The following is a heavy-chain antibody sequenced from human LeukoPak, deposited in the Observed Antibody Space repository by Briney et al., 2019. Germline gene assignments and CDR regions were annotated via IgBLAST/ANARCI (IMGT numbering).Heavy chain of an antibody. CDR1: GFTFSSYA. J-gene: IGHJ4*02. Sequence: PGGSLRLSCAASGFTFSSYAMSWVRQAPGKGLEWVSAISGSGGSTYYADSVKGRFTISGDNSKNTLYLQMNSLRAEDTAVYYCAKEAKWLYYDSSGYYLDYWGQGTLVTVSS. CDR2: ISGSGGST. CDR3: AKEAKWLYYDSSGYYLDY. D-gene: IGHD3-22*01. V-gene: IGHV3-23*01.